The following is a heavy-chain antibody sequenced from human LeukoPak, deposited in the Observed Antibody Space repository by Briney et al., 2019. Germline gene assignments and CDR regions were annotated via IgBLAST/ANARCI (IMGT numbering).Heavy chain of an antibody. V-gene: IGHV4-39*01. CDR2: IYYSGST. J-gene: IGHJ6*02. D-gene: IGHD3-3*01. Sequence: SETLSLTCTVSGGSISSSSYYWGWIRQPPGKGLEWIGSIYYSGSTYYNPSLKSRVTISVDTSKNQFSLKLSSVTAADTAVYYCARVPFVRDFWSANYRHTNNYYYGMDVWGQGTTVTVSS. CDR1: GGSISSSSYY. CDR3: ARVPFVRDFWSANYRHTNNYYYGMDV.